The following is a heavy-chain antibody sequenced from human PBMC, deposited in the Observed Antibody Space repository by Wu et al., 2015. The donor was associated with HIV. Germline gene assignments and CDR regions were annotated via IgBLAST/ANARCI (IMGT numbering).Heavy chain of an antibody. J-gene: IGHJ4*02. V-gene: IGHV1-18*01. D-gene: IGHD5-12*01. CDR1: GYTFSSYG. CDR2: ISVQNGNT. CDR3: ARSHKWLRFRYEGNFDY. Sequence: QGQLVQSGVEVKKPGASVKVSCKATGYTFSSYGISWVRQAPGQGPEWMGWISVQNGNTNYAQKFQGRVAMTTETSTSTAYMELSTLRSDDTAVYFYARSHKWLRFRYEGNFDYWGQGTLVTVSS.